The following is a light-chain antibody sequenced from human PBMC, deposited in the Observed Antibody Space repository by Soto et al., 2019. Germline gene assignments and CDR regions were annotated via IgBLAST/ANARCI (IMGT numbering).Light chain of an antibody. Sequence: QSVLTQPASVSGSPGQSITISWAGATSDVGGYKYVSWYQQHPGKAPKLMIFEVNNRPSVVSSRFSGSESGNTASLTISDLQAEDEADYYCSLYTSSRSLVFGGGTKLTVL. CDR1: TSDVGGYKY. CDR3: SLYTSSRSLV. CDR2: EVN. V-gene: IGLV2-14*01. J-gene: IGLJ2*01.